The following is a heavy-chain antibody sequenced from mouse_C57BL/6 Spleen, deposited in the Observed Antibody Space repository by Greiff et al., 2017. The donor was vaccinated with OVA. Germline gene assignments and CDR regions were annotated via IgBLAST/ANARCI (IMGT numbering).Heavy chain of an antibody. CDR2: IYPGSGST. J-gene: IGHJ4*01. CDR1: GYTFTSYW. Sequence: QVQLQQPGAELVKPGASVKMSCKASGYTFTSYWITWVKQRPGQGLEWIGDIYPGSGSTNYNEKFKSKATLTVDTSSSTAYMQLSSLTSEDSAVYYCATTYYDYEGVAMDYWGQGTSVTVSS. D-gene: IGHD2-4*01. V-gene: IGHV1-55*01. CDR3: ATTYYDYEGVAMDY.